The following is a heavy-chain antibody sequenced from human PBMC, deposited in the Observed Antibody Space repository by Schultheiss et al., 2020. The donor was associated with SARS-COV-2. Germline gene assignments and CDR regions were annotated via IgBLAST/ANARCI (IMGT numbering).Heavy chain of an antibody. CDR1: GGSISSYY. CDR2: VYYKGNT. Sequence: SETLSLTCTVSGGSISSYYWSWIRQPPGKGLEWIGYVYYKGNTNYNPSLKSRVTISVDTSKNQFSLKLSSVTAADTAVYYCARVLAPLYCSSTSCLRGAYGMDVWGQGTTVTVSS. V-gene: IGHV4-59*01. CDR3: ARVLAPLYCSSTSCLRGAYGMDV. J-gene: IGHJ6*02. D-gene: IGHD2-2*01.